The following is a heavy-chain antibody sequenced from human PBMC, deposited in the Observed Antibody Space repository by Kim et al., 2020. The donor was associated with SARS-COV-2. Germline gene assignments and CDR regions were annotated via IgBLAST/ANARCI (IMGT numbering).Heavy chain of an antibody. D-gene: IGHD3-22*01. J-gene: IGHJ4*02. Sequence: NHYNPSLKRRVTISVDTSKNQFSLKLRSVTAADTAVYYCARGNIVGGKNYWGQGTLVTVSS. CDR3: ARGNIVGGKNY. CDR2: N. V-gene: IGHV4-34*01.